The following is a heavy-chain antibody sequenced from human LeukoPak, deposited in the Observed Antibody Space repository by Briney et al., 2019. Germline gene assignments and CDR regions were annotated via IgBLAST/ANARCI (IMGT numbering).Heavy chain of an antibody. CDR1: GGTFSSYA. V-gene: IGHV1-69*05. D-gene: IGHD6-6*01. Sequence: GASVTVSFKASGGTFSSYAISWVRQAPGQGLEWMGGIIPIFGTANYAQKFQGRVTITTDESTSTAYMELSSLRSEDTAVYYCATPLYSSSPGDAFDIWGQGTMVTVSS. CDR3: ATPLYSSSPGDAFDI. CDR2: IIPIFGTA. J-gene: IGHJ3*02.